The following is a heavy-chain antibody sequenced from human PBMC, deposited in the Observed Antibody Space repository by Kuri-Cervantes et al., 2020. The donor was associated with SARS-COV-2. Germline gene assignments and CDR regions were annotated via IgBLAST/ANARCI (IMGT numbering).Heavy chain of an antibody. CDR3: YCAPKEGFDS. Sequence: SVKVSCKASGGTFSSYAISWVRQAPGQGLEWMGGIIPIFGTANYAQKFQGRVTITADKSTSTVYMELSSLTSEDTAIYYCYCAPKEGFDSWGQGTLVTVSS. V-gene: IGHV1-69*06. CDR1: GGTFSSYA. J-gene: IGHJ4*02. CDR2: IIPIFGTA. D-gene: IGHD2-21*01.